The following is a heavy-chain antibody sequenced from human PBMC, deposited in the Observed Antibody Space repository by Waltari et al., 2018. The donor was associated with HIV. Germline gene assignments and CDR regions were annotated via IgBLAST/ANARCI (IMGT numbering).Heavy chain of an antibody. D-gene: IGHD3-10*01. CDR2: TSASGGTT. CDR3: AKAPLRRSSVGGEGPSHFEY. CDR1: GFTFASFA. V-gene: IGHV3-23*01. J-gene: IGHJ4*02. Sequence: EVQLLDSGGGWVQPGGSLRLSCAASGFTFASFAMRWVRQAPGKGPEWVSGTSASGGTTYYADSVKGRFTISRDNSKNTLYLQMNRLRAEDTAVYYCAKAPLRRSSVGGEGPSHFEYWGQGTLVTVSS.